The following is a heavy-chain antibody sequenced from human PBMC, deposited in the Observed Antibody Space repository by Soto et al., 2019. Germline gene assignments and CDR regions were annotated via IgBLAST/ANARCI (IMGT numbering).Heavy chain of an antibody. J-gene: IGHJ3*01. D-gene: IGHD2-21*02. CDR1: GFAFGSYA. Sequence: GGSLILSCAASGFAFGSYAMSWVRQAPGKGLEWVSGISDSEGSTYYADSVKGRVTISRDNSKNTLYLQMNSLRAEDTALYYCAKVLVTASYSLDFWGQGTMVTVS. CDR2: ISDSEGST. V-gene: IGHV3-23*01. CDR3: AKVLVTASYSLDF.